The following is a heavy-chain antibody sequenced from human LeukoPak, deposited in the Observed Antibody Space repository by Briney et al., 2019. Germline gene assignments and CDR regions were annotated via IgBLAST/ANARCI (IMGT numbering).Heavy chain of an antibody. Sequence: GGSLRLSCAASGFTFSSYEMNWVRQAPGKGLEWVSYIDSSGSTMYYADSVKGRFTISRDNAKNSLYLQMNSLRAEDTAVYYCAKRGAEVGATVAPGDYWGQGTLVTVSS. V-gene: IGHV3-48*03. CDR1: GFTFSSYE. J-gene: IGHJ4*02. CDR3: AKRGAEVGATVAPGDY. D-gene: IGHD1-26*01. CDR2: IDSSGSTM.